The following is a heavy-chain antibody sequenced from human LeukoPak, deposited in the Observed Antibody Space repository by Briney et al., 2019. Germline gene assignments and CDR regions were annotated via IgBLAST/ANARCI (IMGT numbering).Heavy chain of an antibody. J-gene: IGHJ3*02. D-gene: IGHD3-10*01. CDR3: ATRGAILRAFDI. V-gene: IGHV4-59*08. Sequence: PSETLSLTCTVSGGSISIYYWSWIREPPGKGLERIGYIYYSGSTNSDTSLKSRVTISVDTSKNQFSLKLSSVTAADTDVYYCATRGAILRAFDIWGQGTMVTVSS. CDR1: GGSISIYY. CDR2: IYYSGST.